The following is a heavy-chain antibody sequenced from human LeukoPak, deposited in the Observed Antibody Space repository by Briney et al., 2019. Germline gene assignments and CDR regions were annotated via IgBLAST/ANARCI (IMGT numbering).Heavy chain of an antibody. CDR3: AHRRCSSTSCYNAFDY. J-gene: IGHJ4*02. V-gene: IGHV2-5*01. CDR1: GFSLSTSGVG. Sequence: SGPTLVKPTQTLTLTCTFSGFSLSTSGVGVGWIRQPPGKALEWLALIYWNDDKRYSPSLKSRLTITKVTSKNQVVLTMTNMDPVDTATYYCAHRRCSSTSCYNAFDYWGQGTLVTVSS. CDR2: IYWNDDK. D-gene: IGHD2-2*02.